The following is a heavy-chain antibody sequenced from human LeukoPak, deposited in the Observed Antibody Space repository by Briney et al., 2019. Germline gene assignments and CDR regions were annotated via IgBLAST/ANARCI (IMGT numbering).Heavy chain of an antibody. V-gene: IGHV3-23*01. CDR2: ISGSGGST. D-gene: IGHD5-12*01. J-gene: IGHJ4*02. Sequence: HAGGSLRLSCAASGFTFSSYAMSWVRQAPGKGLEWVSAISGSGGSTYYADSVKGRFTISRDNSKNTLYLQMNSLRAEDTAVYYCAKVGGYDWKYGDYAYYFDYWGQGTLVTVSS. CDR1: GFTFSSYA. CDR3: AKVGGYDWKYGDYAYYFDY.